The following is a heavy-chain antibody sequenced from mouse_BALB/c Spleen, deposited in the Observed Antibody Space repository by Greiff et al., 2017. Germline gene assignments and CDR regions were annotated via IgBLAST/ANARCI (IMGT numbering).Heavy chain of an antibody. CDR1: GFTFSSFG. J-gene: IGHJ3*01. Sequence: EVHLVESGGGLVQPGGSRKLSCAASGFTFSSFGMHWVRQAPEKGLEWVAYISSGSSTIYYADTVKGRFTISRDNPKNTLFLQMTSLRSEDTAMYYCARGGYRYDGAWFAYWGQGTLVTVSA. CDR3: ARGGYRYDGAWFAY. V-gene: IGHV5-17*02. CDR2: ISSGSSTI. D-gene: IGHD2-14*01.